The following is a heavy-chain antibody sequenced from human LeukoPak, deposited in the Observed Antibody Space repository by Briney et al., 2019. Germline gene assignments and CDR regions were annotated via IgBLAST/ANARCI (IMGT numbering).Heavy chain of an antibody. CDR3: ARDPTTVTTIFDS. V-gene: IGHV4-4*07. Sequence: SETLSLTCSVSGVSISAYYWSWIRQSAGNRLEWIGRIYPGEGIYATATTPYNPSFKSRVTMSGDTSKSQLSLKLSSVTAADTAVYYCARDPTTVTTIFDSWGQGILVTVSS. D-gene: IGHD4-4*01. J-gene: IGHJ4*02. CDR1: GVSISAYY. CDR2: IYPGEGIYATATT.